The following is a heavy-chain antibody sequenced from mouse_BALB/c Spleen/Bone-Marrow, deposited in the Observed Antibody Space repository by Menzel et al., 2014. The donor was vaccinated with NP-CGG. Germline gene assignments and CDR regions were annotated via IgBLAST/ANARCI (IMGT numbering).Heavy chain of an antibody. Sequence: QVQLQQSGAELAKPGASVEMSCKASGYTFTSYWMHWVKQRPGQGLEWIGYICPSTGYTEHNQKFKDKAIMTADKSSSTAYMQLSSLTSEDSAVYYCARDDYAYWGQGTLVTVSA. V-gene: IGHV1-7*01. CDR1: GYTFTSYW. D-gene: IGHD2-4*01. CDR3: ARDDYAY. CDR2: ICPSTGYT. J-gene: IGHJ3*01.